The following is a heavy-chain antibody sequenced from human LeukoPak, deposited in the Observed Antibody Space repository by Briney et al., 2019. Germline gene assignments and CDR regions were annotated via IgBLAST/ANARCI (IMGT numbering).Heavy chain of an antibody. Sequence: GGSLRLSCTASGFTFTSYAMSWVRQAPGKGLEWVSGISGGSDWTDYADSVKGRFTISRDNSKNTLYLQMNGLRAEDTAVYYCANDYGGALIFDYWGQGPLVPVSS. CDR1: GFTFTSYA. V-gene: IGHV3-23*01. CDR2: ISGGSDWT. CDR3: ANDYGGALIFDY. J-gene: IGHJ4*02. D-gene: IGHD3-16*01.